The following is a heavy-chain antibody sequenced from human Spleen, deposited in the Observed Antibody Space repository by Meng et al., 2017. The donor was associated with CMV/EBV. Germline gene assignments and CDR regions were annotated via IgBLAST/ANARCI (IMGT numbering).Heavy chain of an antibody. V-gene: IGHV4-39*01. CDR1: GGSIRGGGAY. Sequence: VAGGSIRGGGAYWGWTRQPQGKGLEGIGSIYYSGSTYYNPSLKSRVTISADTSKNQFSLKLSSLTAADTAVYYCARGRWLQLGYFDYWGQGTLVTVSS. J-gene: IGHJ4*02. D-gene: IGHD5-24*01. CDR3: ARGRWLQLGYFDY. CDR2: IYYSGST.